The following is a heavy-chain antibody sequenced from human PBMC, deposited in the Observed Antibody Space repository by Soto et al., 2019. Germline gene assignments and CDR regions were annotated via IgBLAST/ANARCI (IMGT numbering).Heavy chain of an antibody. CDR1: GGTFSSYA. V-gene: IGHV1-69*01. J-gene: IGHJ6*02. Sequence: QVQLVQSGAEVKKPGSSVKVSCKASGGTFSSYAISWVRQAPGQGLEWMGGIIPIFGTANYAQKFQGRVTITADESTNTAYMELSSLRSEDTAVYYCASGITMVRKGYYGMDVWGQGTTVTVSS. D-gene: IGHD3-10*01. CDR2: IIPIFGTA. CDR3: ASGITMVRKGYYGMDV.